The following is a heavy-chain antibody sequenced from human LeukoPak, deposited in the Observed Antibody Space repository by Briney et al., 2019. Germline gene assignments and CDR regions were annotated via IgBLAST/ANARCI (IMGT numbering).Heavy chain of an antibody. J-gene: IGHJ4*02. Sequence: GGSLRLSCAASGFTFSSYEMNWVRQAPGKGLEWVSYISSSGSTVYYADSVKGRFTISRDNAKNSLYPQMNSLRAEDTAVYYCASHPTSSIAARTGFDYWGLGTLVTVSS. D-gene: IGHD6-6*01. CDR3: ASHPTSSIAARTGFDY. CDR2: ISSSGSTV. V-gene: IGHV3-48*03. CDR1: GFTFSSYE.